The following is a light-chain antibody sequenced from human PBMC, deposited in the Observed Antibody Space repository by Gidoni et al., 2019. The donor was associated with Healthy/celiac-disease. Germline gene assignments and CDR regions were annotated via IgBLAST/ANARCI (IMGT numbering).Light chain of an antibody. J-gene: IGKJ4*01. CDR2: WAS. CDR3: QQYYSTPLT. CDR1: QSVLYSSNNKNY. V-gene: IGKV4-1*01. Sequence: DIVMTQSPDSLAVSLGERATINCKSSQSVLYSSNNKNYLAWYQQKPGQPHKLLIYWASTRESGVPDRVSGSGSGTDFTLTISSLQAEDVAVYYCQQYYSTPLTFGGGTKVEIK.